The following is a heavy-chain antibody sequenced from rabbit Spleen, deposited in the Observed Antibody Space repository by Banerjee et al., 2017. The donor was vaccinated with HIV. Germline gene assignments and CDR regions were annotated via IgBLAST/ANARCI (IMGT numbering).Heavy chain of an antibody. CDR2: IVTTSGST. V-gene: IGHV1S43*01. Sequence: QSLEESGGDLVKPGASLTLTCKASGIDFSSYYYMCWVRQAPGKGLELIACIVTTSGSTAYATWAKGRFTISRSTSLNTVTLQMTSLTAADTATYFCARESSYAGYAGYGYAARYYGMDLWGQGTLVTVS. CDR3: ARESSYAGYAGYGYAARYYGMDL. D-gene: IGHD6-1*01. J-gene: IGHJ6*01. CDR1: GIDFSSYYY.